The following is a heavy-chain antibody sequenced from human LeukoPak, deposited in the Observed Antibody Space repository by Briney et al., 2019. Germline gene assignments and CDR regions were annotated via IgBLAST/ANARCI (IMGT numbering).Heavy chain of an antibody. CDR2: ISSGSSTI. V-gene: IGHV3-48*04. CDR1: GFTFSTYS. D-gene: IGHD3-3*01. CDR3: AKDHYWSIDY. J-gene: IGHJ4*02. Sequence: GGSLRLSCAASGFTFSTYSMNWVRQAPGKGLQWVSYISSGSSTIYYADSVKGRFTISRDIAKNSLYLQMNSLRAEDTGVYYCAKDHYWSIDYWGRGTLVTVSS.